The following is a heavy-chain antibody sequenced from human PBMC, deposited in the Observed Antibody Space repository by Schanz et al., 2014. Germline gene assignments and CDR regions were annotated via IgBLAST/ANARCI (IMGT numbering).Heavy chain of an antibody. CDR2: INGYNGHT. D-gene: IGHD6-6*01. CDR1: GYTFSSYG. CDR3: ARDQSPYTNSSDVRYFDY. V-gene: IGHV1-18*01. J-gene: IGHJ4*02. Sequence: QVHLVQSGPEMKRPGASVKVSCQASGYTFSSYGITWVRQAPGQGLEWMGWINGYNGHTLYAQKFQGRVTMTTDTSTSTAYMDLRSLRSDDTAVYYCARDQSPYTNSSDVRYFDYWGQGSLVTVSS.